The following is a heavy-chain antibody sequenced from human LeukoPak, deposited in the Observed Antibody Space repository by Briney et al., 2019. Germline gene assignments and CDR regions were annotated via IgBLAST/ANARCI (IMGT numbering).Heavy chain of an antibody. CDR2: INPNSGGT. D-gene: IGHD2-2*01. CDR3: ARTIVVVPAARGWFDP. V-gene: IGHV1-2*02. Sequence: ASVKVSCKASGYTFTGYYMHWVRQAPGQGLEWMGWINPNSGGTNYAQKFQGRVTMTRDTSISTAYMELSSLRSEDTAVYYCARTIVVVPAARGWFDPWGQGTLVTVSS. CDR1: GYTFTGYY. J-gene: IGHJ5*02.